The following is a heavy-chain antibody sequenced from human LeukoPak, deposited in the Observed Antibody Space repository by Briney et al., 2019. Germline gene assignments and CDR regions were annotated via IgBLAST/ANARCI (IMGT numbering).Heavy chain of an antibody. D-gene: IGHD3-22*01. CDR3: ARNTLYYNTRGHAALSGFDF. CDR2: IYSSGSI. V-gene: IGHV4-59*01. Sequence: SETLSLTCTVSGGSISTYYWNWIRQAPGKGLEWIGYIYSSGSINYNSSLKSRVTISVDTSKNQFSLTLHSVTAADAAVYYRARNTLYYNTRGHAALSGFDFWGQGTPVTVSS. J-gene: IGHJ4*02. CDR1: GGSISTYY.